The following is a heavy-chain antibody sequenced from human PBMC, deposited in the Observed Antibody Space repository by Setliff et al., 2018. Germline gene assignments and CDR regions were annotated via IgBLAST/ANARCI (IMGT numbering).Heavy chain of an antibody. Sequence: PGGSLRLSCAAPELIFSHTWMNWVRQAPGKGLEWVGRIKGQTDGGTTDYAAPVKGRFSISRDDSKNTVYLQMNSLKTEDTAVYYCTTGYISGYYIGHWGLGTLVTVS. J-gene: IGHJ4*02. CDR2: IKGQTDGGTT. CDR3: TTGYISGYYIGH. CDR1: ELIFSHTW. V-gene: IGHV3-15*01. D-gene: IGHD6-19*01.